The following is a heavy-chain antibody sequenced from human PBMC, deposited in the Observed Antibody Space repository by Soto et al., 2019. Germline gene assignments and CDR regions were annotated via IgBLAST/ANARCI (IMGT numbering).Heavy chain of an antibody. V-gene: IGHV4-59*08. J-gene: IGHJ3*02. CDR3: ARGIAARLDAFDI. CDR2: IYYSGST. Sequence: QVQLQESGPGLVKPSETLSLTCTVSGGSISSYYWSWIRQPPGKGLEWIGCIYYSGSTNYNPSLKSRVTISVDTSKNQFSLKLSSVTAADTAVYYCARGIAARLDAFDIWGQGTMVTVSS. CDR1: GGSISSYY. D-gene: IGHD6-6*01.